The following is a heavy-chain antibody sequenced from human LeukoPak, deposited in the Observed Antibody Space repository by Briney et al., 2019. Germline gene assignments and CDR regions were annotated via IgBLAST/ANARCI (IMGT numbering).Heavy chain of an antibody. V-gene: IGHV4-59*11. CDR1: GGSISSHY. J-gene: IGHJ3*02. CDR3: ARDLAWAFDI. CDR2: IYYSGNT. Sequence: PSETLSLTCTVSGGSISSHYWSWIRQPPGKGLEWIGYIYYSGNTNYNPSLKSRVTISVDTSKNQFSLKLSSVTAADTAVYYCARDLAWAFDIWGQGTMVTVSS.